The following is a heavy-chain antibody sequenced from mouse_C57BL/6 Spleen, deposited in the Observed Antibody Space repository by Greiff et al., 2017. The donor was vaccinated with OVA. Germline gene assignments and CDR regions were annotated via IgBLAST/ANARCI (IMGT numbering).Heavy chain of an antibody. Sequence: VESGGGLVKPGGSLKLSCAASGFTFSDYGMHWVRQAPEKGLEWVAYISSCSSTIYYSDTVKGRFTISRDNAKNTLFLQMTSLRSEDTAMYYCARPGGSSYYFDYWGQGTTLTVSS. D-gene: IGHD1-1*01. V-gene: IGHV5-17*01. CDR3: ARPGGSSYYFDY. CDR1: GFTFSDYG. J-gene: IGHJ2*01. CDR2: ISSCSSTI.